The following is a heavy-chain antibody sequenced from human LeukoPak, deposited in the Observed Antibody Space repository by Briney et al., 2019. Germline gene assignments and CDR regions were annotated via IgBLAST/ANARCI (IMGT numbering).Heavy chain of an antibody. CDR2: ISYDGSNK. CDR3: ARDWANYYDSSGYYPTSHFDY. Sequence: PGGSLRLSCEASGFTFSSYAMHWVRQAPGKGLEWVAVISYDGSNKYYADSVKGRFTISRDNSKNTLYLQMNSLRAEDTAVYYCARDWANYYDSSGYYPTSHFDYWGQGTLVTVSS. J-gene: IGHJ4*02. D-gene: IGHD3-22*01. V-gene: IGHV3-30*04. CDR1: GFTFSSYA.